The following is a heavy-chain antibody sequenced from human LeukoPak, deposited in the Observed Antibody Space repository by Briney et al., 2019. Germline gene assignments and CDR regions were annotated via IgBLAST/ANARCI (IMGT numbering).Heavy chain of an antibody. J-gene: IGHJ4*02. D-gene: IGHD2-8*02. CDR3: AREESGGYFDY. CDR1: GFTFTNYY. V-gene: IGHV1-46*01. CDR2: INPSGSST. Sequence: ASVKVSCKASGFTFTNYYMHWVRQPPGQGLEWMGLINPSGSSTNYAQKFRGRVTMTRDTSTTTVYMELSSLRSEDTAVYYCAREESGGYFDYGGQGTLITVSS.